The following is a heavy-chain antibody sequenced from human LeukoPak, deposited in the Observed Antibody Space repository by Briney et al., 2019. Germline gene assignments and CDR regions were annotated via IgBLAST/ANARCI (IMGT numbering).Heavy chain of an antibody. D-gene: IGHD6-13*01. CDR2: INRSGST. J-gene: IGHJ4*02. CDR1: GGSFSGYY. Sequence: PSETLSLTCTVYGGSFSGYYWSWIRQPPGKGLEWIGEINRSGSTNYNPSLKSRVTISVDTSKNQFSLKLSSVTAADTAVYYCARVGYSSSWYYFDYWGQGTLVTVSS. CDR3: ARVGYSSSWYYFDY. V-gene: IGHV4-34*01.